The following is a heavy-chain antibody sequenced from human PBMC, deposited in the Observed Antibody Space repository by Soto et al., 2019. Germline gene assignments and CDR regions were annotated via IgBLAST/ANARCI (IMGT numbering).Heavy chain of an antibody. D-gene: IGHD2-2*01. CDR2: IIPILGIA. CDR1: GGTFSSYT. CDR3: ARMGGYCSSTSCYHPRNYYYYYMDV. J-gene: IGHJ6*03. V-gene: IGHV1-69*02. Sequence: QVQLVQSGAEVKKPGSSVKVSCKASGGTFSSYTISWVRQAPGQGLEWMGRIIPILGIANYAQKLQGRVTITADKSTSTAYMELSSLRSEDTAVYYCARMGGYCSSTSCYHPRNYYYYYMDVWGKGTTVTVSS.